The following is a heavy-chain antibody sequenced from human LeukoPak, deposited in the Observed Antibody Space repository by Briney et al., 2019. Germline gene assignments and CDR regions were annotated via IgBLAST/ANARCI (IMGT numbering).Heavy chain of an antibody. Sequence: PGGSLRLSCAASGFTFSNYAMNWVRQAPGKGLEWVSAISGSDDSTYYADSVKGRFAISRDNSKNTLYLQMNSLRAEDTAIYYCAKDTLDYRYFDFWGRGTLVTVSS. CDR2: ISGSDDST. CDR3: AKDTLDYRYFDF. V-gene: IGHV3-23*01. CDR1: GFTFSNYA. D-gene: IGHD2/OR15-2a*01. J-gene: IGHJ2*01.